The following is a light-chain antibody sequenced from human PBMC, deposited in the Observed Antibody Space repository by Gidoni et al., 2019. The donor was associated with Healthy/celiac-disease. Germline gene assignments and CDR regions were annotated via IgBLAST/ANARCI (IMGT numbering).Light chain of an antibody. CDR1: QSISSW. CDR3: QQYNSYSKRT. Sequence: DIQMTQSPSTLSASVGDRVTITCRASQSISSWLDWYQQKPGKAPKLLIYKASSLESGVPSRFSGSGSGTEFTLTISRLQPDDFATYYCQQYNSYSKRTFGQGTKVEIK. J-gene: IGKJ1*01. V-gene: IGKV1-5*03. CDR2: KAS.